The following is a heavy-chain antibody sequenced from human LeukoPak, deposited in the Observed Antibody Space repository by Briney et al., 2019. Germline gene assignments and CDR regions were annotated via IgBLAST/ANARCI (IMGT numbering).Heavy chain of an antibody. J-gene: IGHJ4*02. V-gene: IGHV4-4*02. Sequence: SETLSLTCVVSGGSISNSKWWSWVRQPPGKGLEWIGEIYHSGSTNYNPSLKRRVTISIDKSKKQFSLKLSSVTAADTAVYYCARADGNWSLVSWGQGTLVTVSS. CDR1: GGSISNSKW. D-gene: IGHD1-1*01. CDR2: IYHSGST. CDR3: ARADGNWSLVS.